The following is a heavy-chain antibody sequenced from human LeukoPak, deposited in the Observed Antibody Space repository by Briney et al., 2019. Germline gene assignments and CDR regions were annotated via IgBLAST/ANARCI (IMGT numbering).Heavy chain of an antibody. CDR2: IKQDGSEK. Sequence: GGSLRLSCAASGFTFSSYWMSWVRQAPGKGLEWVANIKQDGSEKYYVDSVKGRFTISRDNAKNSLYLQVNSLRAEDTAVYYCARYYYDSSGYYPYYFDYWGQGTLVTVSS. CDR3: ARYYYDSSGYYPYYFDY. J-gene: IGHJ4*02. V-gene: IGHV3-7*01. D-gene: IGHD3-22*01. CDR1: GFTFSSYW.